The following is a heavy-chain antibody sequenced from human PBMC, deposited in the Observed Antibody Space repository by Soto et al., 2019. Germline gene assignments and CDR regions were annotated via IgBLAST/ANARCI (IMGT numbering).Heavy chain of an antibody. Sequence: GGSLRLSCAASGFTFSSYGMHWVRQAPGKGLEWVAVIWYDGSNKYYADSVKGRFTISRDNSKNTLYLQMNSLRAEDTAVYYCASTETQRDAFDIWGQGTMVTVSS. J-gene: IGHJ3*02. D-gene: IGHD4-17*01. CDR1: GFTFSSYG. CDR2: IWYDGSNK. CDR3: ASTETQRDAFDI. V-gene: IGHV3-33*01.